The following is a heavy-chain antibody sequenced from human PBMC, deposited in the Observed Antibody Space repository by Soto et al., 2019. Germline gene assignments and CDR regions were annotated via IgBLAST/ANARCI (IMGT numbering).Heavy chain of an antibody. J-gene: IGHJ4*01. CDR1: GFTFRVFG. CDR2: ISYDGNKK. V-gene: IGHV3-30*18. CDR3: AKEVRKDKWELPDAGY. Sequence: GQSLTLSCAVSGFTFRVFGVHWVRQAPGNWLEWVADISYDGNKKYYTDSVKGRITISRDNSKNTLYLQMNRLRDEDTAVYYCAKEVRKDKWELPDAGYWGQGTMVTVSS. D-gene: IGHD1-26*01.